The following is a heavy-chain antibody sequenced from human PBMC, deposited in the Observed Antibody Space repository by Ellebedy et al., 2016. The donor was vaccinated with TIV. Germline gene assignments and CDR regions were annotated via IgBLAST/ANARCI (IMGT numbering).Heavy chain of an antibody. CDR1: GFTFSSYS. CDR3: ARALYDSSGYAPDY. D-gene: IGHD3-22*01. CDR2: ISSSSSYI. Sequence: GESLKISCAASGFTFSSYSMNWVRQAPGKGLEWVSSISSSSSYIYYADSVKGRFTISRDNAKNSLYLQMNSLRAEDTAVYYCARALYDSSGYAPDYWGQGTLVTVSS. V-gene: IGHV3-21*01. J-gene: IGHJ4*02.